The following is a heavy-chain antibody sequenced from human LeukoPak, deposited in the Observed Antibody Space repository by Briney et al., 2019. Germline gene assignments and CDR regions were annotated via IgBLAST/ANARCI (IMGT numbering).Heavy chain of an antibody. CDR1: GGSISNYY. Sequence: SATLSLTCTVSGGSISNYYWSWIRQSPGKGLEWIGYIYYSGTTNSNPSLESRVTISVDTSKNQFSLQLRSVTAADTAVYYCAREDPQTTVPEGMDVWGQGTTVIVSS. CDR2: IYYSGTT. V-gene: IGHV4-59*01. J-gene: IGHJ6*02. D-gene: IGHD4-17*01. CDR3: AREDPQTTVPEGMDV.